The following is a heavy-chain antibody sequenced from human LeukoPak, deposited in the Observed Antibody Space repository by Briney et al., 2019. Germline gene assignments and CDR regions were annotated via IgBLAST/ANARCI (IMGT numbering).Heavy chain of an antibody. CDR2: IYHSGST. Sequence: SETLSLTCAVSGGSISSSNWWSWVRQPPGKGLEWIGEIYHSGSTNYNPSLKSRVTISVDTSKNQFSLKLSSVTAADTAVYYCAREYITMVRGAVGNWFDPWGQGTLVTVSS. D-gene: IGHD3-10*01. V-gene: IGHV4-4*02. J-gene: IGHJ5*02. CDR1: GGSISSSNW. CDR3: AREYITMVRGAVGNWFDP.